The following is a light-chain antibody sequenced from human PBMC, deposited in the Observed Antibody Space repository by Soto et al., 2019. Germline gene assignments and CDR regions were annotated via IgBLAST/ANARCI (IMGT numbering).Light chain of an antibody. CDR1: QSVSSY. J-gene: IGKJ2*01. V-gene: IGKV3-11*01. CDR2: DAS. Sequence: EIVLTQSPATLSLSPGERATLSCRASQSVSSYLAWYQQKPGQAPRLLIYDASNTATGIPARFSGSGSGTNFTLTITSLESEDFAVYYCQQRSNWPTFGQGTKLEIK. CDR3: QQRSNWPT.